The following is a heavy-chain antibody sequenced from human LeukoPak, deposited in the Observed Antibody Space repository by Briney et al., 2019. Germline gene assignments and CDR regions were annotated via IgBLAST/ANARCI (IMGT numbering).Heavy chain of an antibody. Sequence: PSGTLSLTCAVSGGSISSSNWWSWVRQPPGKGLEWIGEINHSGSTNYNPSLKSRVTISVDTSKNQFSLKLSSVTAADTAVYYCARSIAARPLAYWGQGTLVTVSS. CDR2: INHSGST. CDR3: ARSIAARPLAY. D-gene: IGHD6-6*01. V-gene: IGHV4-4*02. CDR1: GGSISSSNW. J-gene: IGHJ4*02.